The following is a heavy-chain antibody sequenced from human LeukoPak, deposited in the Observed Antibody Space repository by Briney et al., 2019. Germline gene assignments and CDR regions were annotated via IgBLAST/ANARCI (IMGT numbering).Heavy chain of an antibody. V-gene: IGHV4-38-2*02. J-gene: IGHJ6*03. CDR2: IYHSGST. D-gene: IGHD3-10*01. CDR1: GHSISSGYY. CDR3: ARVEEGYGSGRRENYFYYYMDV. Sequence: SQTLSLTCTVSGHSISSGYYWGWIRQPPGKGLDWIGNIYHSGSTYYNPSLKSRVTISVDTSKNQFSLKLSSVTAADTAVYYCARVEEGYGSGRRENYFYYYMDVWGKGTTVTISS.